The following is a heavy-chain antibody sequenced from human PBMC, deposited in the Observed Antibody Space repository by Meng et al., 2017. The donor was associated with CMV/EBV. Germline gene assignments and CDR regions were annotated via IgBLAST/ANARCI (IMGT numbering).Heavy chain of an antibody. D-gene: IGHD1-26*01. CDR1: AHTFTSYD. CDR2: INPSGGST. CDR3: ARDGYSGSYGGDY. V-gene: IGHV1-46*01. J-gene: IGHJ4*02. Sequence: QGWLWQAGAEVKKPGASVKSFWKVSAHTFTSYDIHWVRQAPGQGLEWMGIINPSGGSTSYAQKFQGRVTMTRDTSTSTVYMELSSLRSEDTAVYYCARDGYSGSYGGDYWGQGTLVTVSS.